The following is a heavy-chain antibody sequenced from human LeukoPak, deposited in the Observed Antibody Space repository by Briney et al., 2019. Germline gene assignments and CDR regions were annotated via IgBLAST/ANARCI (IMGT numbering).Heavy chain of an antibody. D-gene: IGHD6-19*01. V-gene: IGHV3-48*04. J-gene: IGHJ3*02. CDR2: ISSSGSTI. CDR1: GFTFSSYW. CDR3: ARDRDQWLEAFDI. Sequence: GGSLRLSCAASGFTFSSYWMSWVRQAPGKGLEWVSYISSSGSTIYYADSVKGRFTISRDNAKNSLYLQMNSLRAEDTAFYYCARDRDQWLEAFDIWGQGTMVTVSS.